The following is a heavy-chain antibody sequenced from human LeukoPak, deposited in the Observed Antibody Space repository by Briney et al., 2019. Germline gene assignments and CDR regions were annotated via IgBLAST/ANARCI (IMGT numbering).Heavy chain of an antibody. CDR2: IRYDGSHK. D-gene: IGHD1/OR15-1a*01. J-gene: IGHJ4*02. V-gene: IGHV3-30*02. CDR1: GFTFSDYG. CDR3: AKEGTASKPSDLDY. Sequence: QPGGSLRLSCAASGFTFSDYGMHWVRQAPGKGLEWVAFIRYDGSHKYYAYSVKGRFTISRDNSKNTLYFQMNSLRAEDTALYYCAKEGTASKPSDLDYWGQGTLVTVSS.